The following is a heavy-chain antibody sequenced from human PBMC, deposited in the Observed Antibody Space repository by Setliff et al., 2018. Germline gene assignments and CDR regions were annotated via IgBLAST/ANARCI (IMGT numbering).Heavy chain of an antibody. D-gene: IGHD3-9*01. V-gene: IGHV4-59*08. CDR3: ARHALSFDSAWDV. Sequence: SETLSLTCSVSGGSINRDYWNWIRQPPGKGLEWIAYIHNNGRIKYNPALKSRVTISLDTSKNQFSLNLNSATAADTAVYYCARHALSFDSAWDVWGKGTTVTVSS. CDR1: GGSINRDY. CDR2: IHNNGRI. J-gene: IGHJ6*04.